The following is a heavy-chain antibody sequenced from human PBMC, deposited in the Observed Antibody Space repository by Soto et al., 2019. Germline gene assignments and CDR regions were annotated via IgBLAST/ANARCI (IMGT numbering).Heavy chain of an antibody. V-gene: IGHV3-23*01. J-gene: IGHJ6*02. D-gene: IGHD6-13*01. CDR3: AKDRPGSSWYSHYGMDV. Sequence: WWSLRLSCSASGFTFSSYAMSWFRQAPGKGLEWVSAISGSGGSTYYADSVKGRFTISRDNSKNTLYLQMNSLRAEDTAVYYCAKDRPGSSWYSHYGMDVWGQGTTVTVSS. CDR2: ISGSGGST. CDR1: GFTFSSYA.